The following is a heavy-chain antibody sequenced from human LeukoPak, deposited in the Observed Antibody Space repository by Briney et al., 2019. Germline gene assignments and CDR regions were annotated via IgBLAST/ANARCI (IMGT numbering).Heavy chain of an antibody. D-gene: IGHD4-17*01. CDR2: IRYDGIDK. Sequence: PGGSLRLSCAVSGVIFSNYDIQWIRQVPGKGLTWLSLIRYDGIDKYYADSVKGRFTASRDKAKNTVYLQMNSLRTEDTALYYCALSRNYGVFDVWGHGTMVSVSS. V-gene: IGHV3-30*02. J-gene: IGHJ3*01. CDR3: ALSRNYGVFDV. CDR1: GVIFSNYD.